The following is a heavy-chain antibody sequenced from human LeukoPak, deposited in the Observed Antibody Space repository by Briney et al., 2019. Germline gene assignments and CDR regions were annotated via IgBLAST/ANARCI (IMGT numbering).Heavy chain of an antibody. Sequence: GGSLRLSCAASGFTFSRYAMSWVRQPPGTGLEWVLGISGSGDTYTTDSVKGRFSISRANSKNAPHLQMNRLRAEDTAVYYCAKPLGYSYGVGAFDVWGQGTMVTVSS. CDR1: GFTFSRYA. D-gene: IGHD5-18*01. CDR3: AKPLGYSYGVGAFDV. V-gene: IGHV3-23*01. CDR2: ISGSGDT. J-gene: IGHJ3*01.